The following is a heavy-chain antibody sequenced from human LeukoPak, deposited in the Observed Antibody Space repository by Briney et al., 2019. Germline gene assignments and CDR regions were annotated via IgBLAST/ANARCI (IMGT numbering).Heavy chain of an antibody. CDR2: IRYDGSNK. J-gene: IGHJ6*03. D-gene: IGHD2-2*02. CDR1: GFTFSSYG. CDR3: AKGVVPAAIRSYYYYYMDA. Sequence: GGSLRLSCAASGFTFSSYGMHWVRQAPGKGLEWVAFIRYDGSNKYYADSVKGRFTISRDNSKHTLYLQMNSQRAEDTAVYYCAKGVVPAAIRSYYYYYMDAWGKGTTVTVSS. V-gene: IGHV3-30*02.